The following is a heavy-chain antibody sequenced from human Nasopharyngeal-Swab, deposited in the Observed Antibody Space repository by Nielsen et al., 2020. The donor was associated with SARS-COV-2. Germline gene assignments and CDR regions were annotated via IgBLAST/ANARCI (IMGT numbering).Heavy chain of an antibody. CDR2: IYPGDSDT. CDR3: AGLKVSARDRSGFDY. V-gene: IGHV5-51*01. J-gene: IGHJ4*02. CDR1: GYSFTSYW. D-gene: IGHD2-21*02. Sequence: GESLKISCKGSGYSFTSYWIGWVRQMPGKGLEWLGIIYPGDSDTSYSPSFQGQVNISPDKSISTAYLQWSSLKASDTASYYLAGLKVSARDRSGFDYWGQGTLVTVSS.